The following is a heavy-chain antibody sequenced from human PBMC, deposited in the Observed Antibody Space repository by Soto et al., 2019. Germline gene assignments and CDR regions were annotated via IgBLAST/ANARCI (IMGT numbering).Heavy chain of an antibody. CDR1: GFSFFSYA. V-gene: IGHV3-23*01. CDR2: ISGSGGHT. CDR3: AKIEMGWFAH. D-gene: IGHD2-8*01. J-gene: IGHJ5*02. Sequence: GGSLRLSCTGSGFSFFSYAMSWVRQAPGKGLEWVSTISGSGGHTYYADSVKGRFVVSRDNDKDTVYLHMSSLTGEDTAVYFCAKIEMGWFAHWGQGTQVTVSS.